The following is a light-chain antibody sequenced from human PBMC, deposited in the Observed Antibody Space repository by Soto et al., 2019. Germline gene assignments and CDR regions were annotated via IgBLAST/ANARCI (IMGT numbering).Light chain of an antibody. J-gene: IGLJ1*01. CDR3: CSYAGSYV. CDR1: SSDVGSYTL. CDR2: EVS. V-gene: IGLV2-23*02. Sequence: QSALTQPASVSGSPGQSITISCTGTSSDVGSYTLVSWYQQHPGKAPKLMIYEVSKRPSGVSNRFSGSKSGNTASLTISGLQAEDEADYYCCSYAGSYVFGTGTKLTVL.